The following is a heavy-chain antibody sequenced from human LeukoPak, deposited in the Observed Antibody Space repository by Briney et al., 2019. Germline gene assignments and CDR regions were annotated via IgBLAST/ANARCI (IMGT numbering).Heavy chain of an antibody. CDR1: GFTFNAYY. CDR3: ARDWPGISLHFDL. Sequence: ASVKVSCKASGFTFNAYYIHWVRQAPGQGLEWMGWINPNTGDTNFAQKFQGRVAMTRDTSLSTAYMDLSRLTSDDSAVYYCARDWPGISLHFDLWGRGTLITVS. J-gene: IGHJ2*01. V-gene: IGHV1-2*02. D-gene: IGHD2-15*01. CDR2: INPNTGDT.